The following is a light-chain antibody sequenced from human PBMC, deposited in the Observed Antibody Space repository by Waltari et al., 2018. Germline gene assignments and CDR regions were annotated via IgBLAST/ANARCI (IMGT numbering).Light chain of an antibody. CDR2: MAS. J-gene: IGKJ2*01. CDR1: QSVGTW. Sequence: DIQITQSPSTLSASVGDRVTISCRASQSVGTWLAWYQQKPGKAPKLLIYMASSLESGVPSRFSGSGSVTEFTLTISSLQPDDFATYSCQQYSSFSTFGQGTKVDI. CDR3: QQYSSFST. V-gene: IGKV1-5*03.